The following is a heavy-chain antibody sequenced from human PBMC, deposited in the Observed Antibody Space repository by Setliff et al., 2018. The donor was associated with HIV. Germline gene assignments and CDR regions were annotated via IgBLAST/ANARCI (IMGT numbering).Heavy chain of an antibody. CDR1: GFTFSSYS. D-gene: IGHD6-19*01. CDR3: ARVAGSGWYIDY. J-gene: IGHJ4*02. V-gene: IGHV3-48*01. CDR2: ISGNSGAV. Sequence: ESLKISCAASGFTFSSYSMNWVRQAPGKGLEWVSFISGNSGAVTYADSVKGRFTISRDNARNSLYLQLNSLRAEDTAVYYCARVAGSGWYIDYWGQGTLVTVSS.